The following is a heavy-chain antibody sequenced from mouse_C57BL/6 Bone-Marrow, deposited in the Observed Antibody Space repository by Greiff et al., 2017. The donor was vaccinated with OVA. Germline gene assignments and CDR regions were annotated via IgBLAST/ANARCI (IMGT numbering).Heavy chain of an antibody. CDR1: GFSLTSYG. D-gene: IGHD3-2*02. Sequence: VKLEESGPGLVQPSQSLSITCTVSGFSLTSYGVHWVRQSPGKGLEWLGVIWSGGSTDYNAAFISRLSISKDNSKSQVFFKMNSLQADDTAIYYCARKASSGLAWFAYRGQGTLVTVSA. J-gene: IGHJ3*01. CDR3: ARKASSGLAWFAY. CDR2: IWSGGST. V-gene: IGHV2-2*01.